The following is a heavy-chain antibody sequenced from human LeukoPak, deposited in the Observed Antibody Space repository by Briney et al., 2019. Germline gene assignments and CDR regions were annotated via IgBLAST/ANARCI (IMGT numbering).Heavy chain of an antibody. Sequence: PGGSLRLSCVASGFTFSIYAMHGVRQAPGEGPEWVAMIWRDGSNKYYTDSVKGRFTISRDNFKNTLYLQMNSLTVEATAVYYCASDPPSSGCAFYHWGQGTPVTVSS. J-gene: IGHJ4*02. CDR3: ASDPPSSGCAFYH. CDR2: IWRDGSNK. V-gene: IGHV3-33*01. D-gene: IGHD6-19*01. CDR1: GFTFSIYA.